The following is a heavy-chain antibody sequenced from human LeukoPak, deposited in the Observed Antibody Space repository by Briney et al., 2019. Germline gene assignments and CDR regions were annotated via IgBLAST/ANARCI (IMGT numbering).Heavy chain of an antibody. CDR1: GGSFSAYY. Sequence: SETLSLTCAVYGGSFSAYYYYWSWIRQPPGRGLEWIGEISHSGSTNDNPSLKSRVTISIDTSKNQFSLKLSSVTAADTAVYYCARTTMVRGVIIALEYNWFDPWGQGTLVTVSS. CDR2: ISHSGST. J-gene: IGHJ5*02. V-gene: IGHV4-34*01. CDR3: ARTTMVRGVIIALEYNWFDP. D-gene: IGHD3-10*01.